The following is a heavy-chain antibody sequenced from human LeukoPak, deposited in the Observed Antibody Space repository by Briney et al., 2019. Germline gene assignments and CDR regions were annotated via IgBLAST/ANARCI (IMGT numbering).Heavy chain of an antibody. CDR2: IKEDGSEK. J-gene: IGHJ5*02. CDR3: ARDPPGNYYDGSGYYS. CDR1: GLTLSRYW. D-gene: IGHD3-22*01. V-gene: IGHV3-7*01. Sequence: GGSLRLSCAVSGLTLSRYWMTWVRQAPGKGLEWVANIKEDGSEKYYVDSVKGRFTISGDNAKNSLYLQMNSLRVEDTAVYYCARDPPGNYYDGSGYYSWGQGTLVTVSS.